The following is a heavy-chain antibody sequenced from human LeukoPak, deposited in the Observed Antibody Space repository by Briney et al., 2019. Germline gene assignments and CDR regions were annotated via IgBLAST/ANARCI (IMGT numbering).Heavy chain of an antibody. CDR3: ARVGRGDYVWGSYSFDY. CDR1: GDSISNYY. J-gene: IGHJ4*02. V-gene: IGHV4-59*01. D-gene: IGHD3-16*01. CDR2: ISYSGST. Sequence: SETLSLTCTASGDSISNYYWSWIRQPPGKGLEWIGYISYSGSTNYNTSLKSRVTISVDTSKNQFSLKVSSVTAADTAVYYYARVGRGDYVWGSYSFDYWGQGTLVTVSS.